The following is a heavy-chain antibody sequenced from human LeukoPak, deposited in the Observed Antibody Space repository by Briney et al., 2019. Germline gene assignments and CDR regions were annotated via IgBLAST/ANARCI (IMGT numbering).Heavy chain of an antibody. CDR1: GGSISSYY. V-gene: IGHV4-4*09. J-gene: IGHJ6*03. D-gene: IGHD3-10*01. CDR2: IYTSGST. CDR3: AGLTMVRGVTYYYYYYMDV. Sequence: SETLSLTCTVSGGSISSYYWSWIRQPPGKGLEWIGYIYTSGSTNYNPSLKSRVTISVDTSKNQFSLKLSSVTAADTAVYYCAGLTMVRGVTYYYYYYMDVWGKGTTVTVSS.